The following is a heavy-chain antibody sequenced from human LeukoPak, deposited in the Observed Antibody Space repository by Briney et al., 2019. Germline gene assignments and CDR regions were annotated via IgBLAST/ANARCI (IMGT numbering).Heavy chain of an antibody. CDR1: GYTFTGYY. V-gene: IGHV1-69*06. D-gene: IGHD6-13*01. Sequence: SVKVSCKASGYTFTGYYMHWVRQAPGQGLEWMGGIIPIFGTANYAQKFQGRVTITADKSTSTAYMELSSLRSEDTAVYYCARGKAAGTSADYWGQGTLVTVSS. J-gene: IGHJ4*02. CDR3: ARGKAAGTSADY. CDR2: IIPIFGTA.